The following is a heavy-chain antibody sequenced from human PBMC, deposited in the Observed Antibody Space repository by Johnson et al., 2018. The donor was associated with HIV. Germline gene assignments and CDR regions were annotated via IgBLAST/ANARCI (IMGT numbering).Heavy chain of an antibody. CDR2: ISYDGSNK. V-gene: IGHV3-30*04. CDR3: AMERMGGFDI. Sequence: QVQLVESGGGVVQPGRSLRLSCAASGFTFNDYAMHWVRQTPGKGLEWVAVISYDGSNKYYADSVKGRFTISRDNSKNTLYVQMNSLRDEYTAVYYCAMERMGGFDIWGQGTMVTVSS. D-gene: IGHD1-26*01. CDR1: GFTFNDYA. J-gene: IGHJ3*02.